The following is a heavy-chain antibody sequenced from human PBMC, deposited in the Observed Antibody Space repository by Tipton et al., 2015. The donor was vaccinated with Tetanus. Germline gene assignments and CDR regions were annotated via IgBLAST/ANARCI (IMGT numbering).Heavy chain of an antibody. CDR3: ARENGGYDYYYYYGMDV. CDR2: ISSSSSYI. J-gene: IGHJ6*02. Sequence: GLVKPSETLSLTCAVSGGSFSAFYWTWIRQAPGKGLEWISSISSSSSYIYYADSVKGRFTMSRDNAKNSLYLQMNSLRAEDTAVYYCARENGGYDYYYYYGMDVWGQGTTVTVSS. CDR1: GGSFSAFY. D-gene: IGHD5-12*01. V-gene: IGHV3-21*01.